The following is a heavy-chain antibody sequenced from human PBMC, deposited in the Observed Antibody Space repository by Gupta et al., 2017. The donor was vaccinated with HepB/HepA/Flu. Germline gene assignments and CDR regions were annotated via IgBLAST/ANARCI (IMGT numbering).Heavy chain of an antibody. CDR1: GYTLTNYG. D-gene: IGHD6-19*01. V-gene: IGHV1-18*01. CDR2: IIPYNGYT. CDR3: ARDQWVVPRRADY. Sequence: QLQLVQSGAEVKKPGASVKVSCKASGYTLTNYGITWVRQAPGQGLEWMGWIIPYNGYTNYAQNLQDRVSITTDTSTTTAYMELRSLKSDDTAVYYCARDQWVVPRRADYWGQGTLVTVSS. J-gene: IGHJ4*02.